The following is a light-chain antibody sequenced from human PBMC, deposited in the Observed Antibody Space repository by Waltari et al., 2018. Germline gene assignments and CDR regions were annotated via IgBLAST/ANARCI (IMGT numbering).Light chain of an antibody. CDR1: QSVGTY. CDR2: DVS. J-gene: IGKJ4*01. V-gene: IGKV3-11*01. Sequence: EIVLTQSPAILSFSPGERATLSCRASQSVGTYLAWYQQRPGQSPRLLLDDVSYSATGIPARFSGSGSETDFTLAISSLQPEDFAVYYCQQRRSWPLTFGGGTRVQIK. CDR3: QQRRSWPLT.